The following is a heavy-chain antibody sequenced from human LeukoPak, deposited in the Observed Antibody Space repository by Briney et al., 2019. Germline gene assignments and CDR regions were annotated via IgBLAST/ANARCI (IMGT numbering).Heavy chain of an antibody. D-gene: IGHD4-17*01. CDR3: ARAQELGDYSLDY. CDR1: GGTFSSYA. Sequence: ASVKVSCKASGGTFSSYAISWVRQAPGQGLEWMGGIIPIFGTANYAQKFQGRVTITADKSTSTAYMELSSLRAEDTAVYYCARAQELGDYSLDYWGQGTLVTVSS. V-gene: IGHV1-69*06. CDR2: IIPIFGTA. J-gene: IGHJ4*02.